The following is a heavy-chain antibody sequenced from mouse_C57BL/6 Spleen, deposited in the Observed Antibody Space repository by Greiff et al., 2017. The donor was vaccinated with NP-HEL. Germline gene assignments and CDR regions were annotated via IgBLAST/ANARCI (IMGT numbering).Heavy chain of an antibody. J-gene: IGHJ4*01. CDR2: INYDGSST. D-gene: IGHD2-3*01. CDR1: GFTFSDYY. CDR3: ARVDGYFYAMDY. Sequence: EVMLVESEGGLVQPGSSMKLSCTASGFTFSDYYMAWVRQVPEKGLEWVANINYDGSSTYYLESLKSRFIITRDNAKNILYLKMSSLKSHHTATYYCARVDGYFYAMDYWGQGTSVTVSS. V-gene: IGHV5-16*01.